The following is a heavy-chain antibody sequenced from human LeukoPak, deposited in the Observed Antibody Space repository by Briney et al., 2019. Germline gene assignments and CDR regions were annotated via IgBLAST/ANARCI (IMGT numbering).Heavy chain of an antibody. V-gene: IGHV1-2*02. Sequence: GASVKVSCKASGYTFTGYYMHWVRQAPGQGLEWMAWINPNSGGTNYAQKFQGRVTMTRDTSISTAYMELSRLRSDDTAVYYCARGQGYSGSYYYFDYWGQGTLVNVSS. D-gene: IGHD1-26*01. J-gene: IGHJ4*02. CDR2: INPNSGGT. CDR3: ARGQGYSGSYYYFDY. CDR1: GYTFTGYY.